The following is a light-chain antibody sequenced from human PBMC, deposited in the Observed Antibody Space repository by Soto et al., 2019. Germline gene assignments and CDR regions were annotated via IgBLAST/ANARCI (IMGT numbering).Light chain of an antibody. V-gene: IGLV3-1*01. CDR2: QDS. Sequence: SYELTQPPSVSVSPGQTASITCSGDKLGDKYACWYQQKPGQSPVLVIYQDSKRPSGIPERFSGSNSGNTATLTISGTQAMYEADYYRQAWGSIVVFGGGTKLTVL. CDR1: KLGDKY. CDR3: QAWGSIVV. J-gene: IGLJ2*01.